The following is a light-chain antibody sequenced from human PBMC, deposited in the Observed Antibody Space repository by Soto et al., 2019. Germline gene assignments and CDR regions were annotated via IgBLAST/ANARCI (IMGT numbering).Light chain of an antibody. V-gene: IGKV1-5*03. CDR1: QGISTW. CDR2: EAS. Sequence: DIQLTQSPSTLSASVGDRVTITCRASQGISTWLAWYQQQPGKAPKLLIYEASRLESGVPSRFSGSGSGTDFTLTISSLLPDDFATYYCQQYNNFPSFGQGTKV. CDR3: QQYNNFPS. J-gene: IGKJ1*01.